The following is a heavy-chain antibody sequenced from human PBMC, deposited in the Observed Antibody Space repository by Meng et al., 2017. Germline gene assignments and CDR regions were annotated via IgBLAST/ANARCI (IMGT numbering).Heavy chain of an antibody. CDR3: ARGRAALQWLAD. J-gene: IGHJ4*02. Sequence: QVQRVEAGGGVVQPGRSLRLSCAASGFTFSSYAMHWVRQAPGKGLEWVAVISYDGSNKYYADSVKGRFTISRDNSKNTLYLQMNSLRAEDTAVYYCARGRAALQWLADWGQGTLVTVSS. CDR2: ISYDGSNK. CDR1: GFTFSSYA. V-gene: IGHV3-30*01. D-gene: IGHD6-19*01.